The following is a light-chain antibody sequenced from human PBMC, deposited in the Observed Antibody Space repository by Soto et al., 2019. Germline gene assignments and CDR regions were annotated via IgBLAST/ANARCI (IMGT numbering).Light chain of an antibody. J-gene: IGKJ2*01. CDR1: QSVSSN. Sequence: DIVMTQSPATLSVSPGERATLSCRASQSVSSNLAWYQQKPGQAPRLLIYGASTRATGIPARFSGSGSGTEFTLTISSLQSEDFAVYYCQQYNNWPPEYTFGQGTELEIK. V-gene: IGKV3-15*01. CDR3: QQYNNWPPEYT. CDR2: GAS.